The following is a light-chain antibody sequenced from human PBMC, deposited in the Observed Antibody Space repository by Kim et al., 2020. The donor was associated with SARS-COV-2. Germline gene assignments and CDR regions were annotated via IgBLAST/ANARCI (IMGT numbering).Light chain of an antibody. Sequence: QPVLTQSPSASASLGASVKLTCTLSSGHSNYAIAWHQQQPGKGPRYLMKINRDGSHTKGDGIPDRFSGSRSGAERYLTISSLQSEDEADYYCQTWDTGIRVFGGGTQLTV. CDR2: INRDGSH. J-gene: IGLJ3*02. CDR3: QTWDTGIRV. V-gene: IGLV4-69*01. CDR1: SGHSNYA.